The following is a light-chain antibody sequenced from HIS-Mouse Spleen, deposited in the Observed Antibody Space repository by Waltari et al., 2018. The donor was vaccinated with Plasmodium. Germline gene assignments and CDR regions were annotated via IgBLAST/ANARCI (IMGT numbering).Light chain of an antibody. Sequence: SYELTQPPSVSVSPGQTARITCSGDALPTQYAYWYQQKPGQAPGLVIYKESERPSGIPGRFSGSSSGTTVTLTSSGVQAEDEADYYCQSADSSGTYWVFGGGTKLTVL. V-gene: IGLV3-25*03. CDR1: ALPTQY. CDR2: KES. J-gene: IGLJ3*02. CDR3: QSADSSGTYWV.